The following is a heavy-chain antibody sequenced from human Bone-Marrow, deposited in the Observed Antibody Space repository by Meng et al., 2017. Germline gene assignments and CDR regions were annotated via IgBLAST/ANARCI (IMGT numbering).Heavy chain of an antibody. D-gene: IGHD4-17*01. J-gene: IGHJ2*01. CDR3: ASLYGDSSVWYLDL. CDR1: GGSISSGCYY. CDR2: IYYSGST. V-gene: IGHV4-31*03. Sequence: QVQLQQSGPGRVKPSQTLSLTCTVSGGSISSGCYYWSWIRQHPGKGLEYIGYIYYSGSTYYNPSLKSRVIISVDTSKNQFSLRLNSVTAADTAVYYCASLYGDSSVWYLDLWGRGTLVTVSS.